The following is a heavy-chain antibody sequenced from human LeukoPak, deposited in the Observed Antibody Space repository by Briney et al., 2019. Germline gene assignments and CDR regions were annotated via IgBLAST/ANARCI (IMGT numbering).Heavy chain of an antibody. J-gene: IGHJ5*02. V-gene: IGHV4-59*01. Sequence: SETLSLTCTVSGGSISSYYWSWIRQPPGKGLEWIGYIYYSGSTNYNPSLKSRVTISVDTSKNQFSLKLSSVTAADTAVYYCARATFRSWSRWFDPWGQGTLVTVSS. CDR2: IYYSGST. D-gene: IGHD6-13*01. CDR1: GGSISSYY. CDR3: ARATFRSWSRWFDP.